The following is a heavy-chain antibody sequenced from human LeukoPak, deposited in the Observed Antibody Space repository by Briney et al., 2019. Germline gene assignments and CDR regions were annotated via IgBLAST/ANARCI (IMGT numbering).Heavy chain of an antibody. CDR1: GFTFSSYS. J-gene: IGHJ6*02. CDR3: ARDKSSWIQLPHMDV. D-gene: IGHD5-18*01. CDR2: ISSSSSTI. V-gene: IGHV3-48*01. Sequence: GGSLRLSCAASGFTFSSYSMNWVRQAPGKGLEWVSYISSSSSTIYYADSVKGRFTISRDNAKNSLYLQMNSLRAEDTAVYYCARDKSSWIQLPHMDVWGQGTTVTVSS.